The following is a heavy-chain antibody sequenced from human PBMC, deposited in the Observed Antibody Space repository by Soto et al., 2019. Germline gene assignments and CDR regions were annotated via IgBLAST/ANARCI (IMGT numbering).Heavy chain of an antibody. V-gene: IGHV1-18*01. CDR3: ATGPLRYFDWSSPEYYFDY. D-gene: IGHD3-9*01. Sequence: ASVKVSCKASGYTFTSYGISWVRQAPGQGLEWMGWISAYNGNTNYAQKLQGRVTMTEDTSTNTAYMELSSLRSEDTAVYYCATGPLRYFDWSSPEYYFDYWGQGTLVTVSS. CDR1: GYTFTSYG. J-gene: IGHJ4*02. CDR2: ISAYNGNT.